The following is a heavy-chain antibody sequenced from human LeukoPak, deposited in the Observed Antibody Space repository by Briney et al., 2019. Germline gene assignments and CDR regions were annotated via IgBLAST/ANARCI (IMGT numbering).Heavy chain of an antibody. CDR3: AKDLYYYDSSGYYPYNWFDP. V-gene: IGHV3-21*01. Sequence: GGSLRLSCAASGFTFSNYNMNWVRQAPGRGLEWVSSISSSSSYIYYAESVKGRFTISRDNSKNTLYLQMNSLRAEDTAVYYCAKDLYYYDSSGYYPYNWFDPWGQGTLVTVSS. CDR2: ISSSSSYI. D-gene: IGHD3-22*01. J-gene: IGHJ5*02. CDR1: GFTFSNYN.